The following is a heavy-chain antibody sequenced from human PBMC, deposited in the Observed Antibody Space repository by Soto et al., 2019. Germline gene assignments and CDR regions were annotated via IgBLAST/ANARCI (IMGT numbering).Heavy chain of an antibody. D-gene: IGHD3-3*01. J-gene: IGHJ4*02. V-gene: IGHV4-31*03. CDR2: IYYSGST. CDR1: GGSISSGGYY. CDR3: ARVSKYYDFWSGYFDY. Sequence: ASETLSLTCTVSGGSISSGGYYWSWIRQHPGKGLEWIGYIYYSGSTYYKPSLKSRVTISVDTSKNQFSLKLSSVTAADTAVYYCARVSKYYDFWSGYFDYWGQGTLVTVSS.